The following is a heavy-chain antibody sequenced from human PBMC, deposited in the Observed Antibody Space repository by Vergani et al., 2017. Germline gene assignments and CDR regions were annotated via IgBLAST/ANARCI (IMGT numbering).Heavy chain of an antibody. J-gene: IGHJ1*01. D-gene: IGHD2-2*01. CDR3: ASGVPGYQLATQYFQH. V-gene: IGHV3-21*01. CDR1: GFTFGSYS. Sequence: EVQLVESRGGLVKPGGSLRLSCVASGFTFGSYSMNWVRQAPGKGLEWVSFISSSSSYRYYADSVKGRFTISRDNGEYSLLLQMNSLRPEDTAVYYCASGVPGYQLATQYFQHWGQGTLVTVSS. CDR2: ISSSSSYR.